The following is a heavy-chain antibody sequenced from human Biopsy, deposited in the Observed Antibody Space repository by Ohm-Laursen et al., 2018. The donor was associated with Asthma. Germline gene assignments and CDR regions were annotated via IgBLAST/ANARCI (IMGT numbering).Heavy chain of an antibody. CDR3: ARTYYDFLTGQVKDVFGV. Sequence: SVTLSCKASGYNFISFAIHWVRQAPGQRLEWMGWVNTGNGDTKYSQKFQGRVTITRDTSASTAYMELRSLRSEDTATYYCARTYYDFLTGQVKDVFGVWGQGTMVTVSS. D-gene: IGHD3-9*01. CDR1: GYNFISFA. V-gene: IGHV1-3*04. J-gene: IGHJ3*01. CDR2: VNTGNGDT.